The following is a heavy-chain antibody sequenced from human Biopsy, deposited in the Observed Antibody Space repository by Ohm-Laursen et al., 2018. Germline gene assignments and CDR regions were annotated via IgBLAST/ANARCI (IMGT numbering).Heavy chain of an antibody. CDR1: GGDINNYY. J-gene: IGHJ3*01. V-gene: IGHV4-4*07. CDR3: ASVVLGPTNDAFDL. Sequence: SETLSLTCHVSGGDINNYYWSWIRQPAGKGLEWIGRIYPGGSTNYNPSLKSRVTMSVDTSKKQLSLRLRSVTAADTAMYYCASVVLGPTNDAFDLWGQGTMVFVSS. CDR2: IYPGGST. D-gene: IGHD3-22*01.